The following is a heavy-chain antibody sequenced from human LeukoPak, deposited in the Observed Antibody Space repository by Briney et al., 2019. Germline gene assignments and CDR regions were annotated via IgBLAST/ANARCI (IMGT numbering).Heavy chain of an antibody. Sequence: GSLRLSCAASGFTVSSNYMSWVRQAPGKGLEWIGSIYYSGSTYYNPSLKSRVTISVDTSKNQFSLKLSSVTAADTAVYYCARQEWLPCAFDIWGQGTMVTVSS. CDR3: ARQEWLPCAFDI. J-gene: IGHJ3*02. D-gene: IGHD5-18*01. CDR1: GFTVSSNY. CDR2: IYYSGST. V-gene: IGHV4-39*07.